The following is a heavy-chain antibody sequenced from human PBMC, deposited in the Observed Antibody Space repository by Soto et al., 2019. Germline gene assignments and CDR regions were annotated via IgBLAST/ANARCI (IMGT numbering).Heavy chain of an antibody. D-gene: IGHD3-3*01. Sequence: QVQLVQSGAEVKKPGASVKVSCKASGYTFTSYGISWVRQAPGQGLEWMGWISAYNGNTNYAQKLQGRVTMTTDTSTSTAYMELRSLRSDDTAVYYCARPAAYYDFWSGPISNGMDVWGQGTTVTVSS. V-gene: IGHV1-18*01. CDR3: ARPAAYYDFWSGPISNGMDV. CDR1: GYTFTSYG. J-gene: IGHJ6*02. CDR2: ISAYNGNT.